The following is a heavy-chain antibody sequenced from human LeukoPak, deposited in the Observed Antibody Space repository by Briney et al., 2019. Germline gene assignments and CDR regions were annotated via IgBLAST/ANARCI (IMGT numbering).Heavy chain of an antibody. J-gene: IGHJ4*02. Sequence: GGSLRLSCAASGFTFDDYAMHWVRQAPGKGLEWVANIKQDGSEKYYVDSVKGRFTISRDNAKNSLYLQMNSLRAEDTAVYYCARGKYSSFDYWGQGTLVTVSP. D-gene: IGHD6-6*01. V-gene: IGHV3-7*04. CDR1: GFTFDDYA. CDR2: IKQDGSEK. CDR3: ARGKYSSFDY.